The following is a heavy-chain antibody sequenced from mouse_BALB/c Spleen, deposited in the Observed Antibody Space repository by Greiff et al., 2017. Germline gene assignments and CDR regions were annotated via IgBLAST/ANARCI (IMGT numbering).Heavy chain of an antibody. CDR3: KAPYYYGSSYPRY. CDR1: GFNIKDYY. CDR2: IDPENGDN. V-gene: IGHV14-4*02. J-gene: IGHJ2*01. D-gene: IGHD1-1*01. Sequence: VQLQQSGAELVRSGASVKLSCKASGFNIKDYYMHWVQQRPEQGLEWIGWIDPENGDNEYAPKFQGKATMTADTSSNTAYLQLSSLTSEDNAVSYYKAPYYYGSSYPRYWGQGTTLTVSS.